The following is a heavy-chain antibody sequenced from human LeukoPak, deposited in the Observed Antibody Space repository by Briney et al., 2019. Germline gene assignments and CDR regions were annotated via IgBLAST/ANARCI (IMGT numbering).Heavy chain of an antibody. CDR1: GFTFSTYA. CDR3: AKDLAPSPFYYDSSGYYGADY. CDR2: IGHDGSNK. D-gene: IGHD3-22*01. J-gene: IGHJ4*02. V-gene: IGHV3-30*02. Sequence: PGGFLRLSCAASGFTFSTYAMHWVRQAPGKGLEWVAIIGHDGSNKHYADSVKGRFTISRDNSKNTLYLQMNSLRAEDTAVYYCAKDLAPSPFYYDSSGYYGADYWGQGTLVTVSS.